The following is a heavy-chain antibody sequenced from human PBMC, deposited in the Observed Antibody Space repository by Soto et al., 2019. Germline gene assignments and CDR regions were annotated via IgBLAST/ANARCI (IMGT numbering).Heavy chain of an antibody. D-gene: IGHD6-13*01. Sequence: QVQLVESGGGVVQSGTSLRLSCKASGFSFIYYAMHWVRQAPGKGLEWVAAISYDGTTKYFADSVKGRFTISRDNSKNTLYVQMDSLRPDDTAIYYCAAAWSFDYWGQGTLVTVSS. J-gene: IGHJ4*02. CDR1: GFSFIYYA. V-gene: IGHV3-30-3*01. CDR2: ISYDGTTK. CDR3: AAAWSFDY.